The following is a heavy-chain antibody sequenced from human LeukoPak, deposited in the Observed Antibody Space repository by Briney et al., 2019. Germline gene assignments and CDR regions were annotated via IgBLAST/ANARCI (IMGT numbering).Heavy chain of an antibody. J-gene: IGHJ4*02. CDR1: GFTFSSYY. CDR3: ARDRSGGYDVFDY. Sequence: GGSLRLSCAASGFTFSSYYMNWVRQAPGKGLEWVAVISYDGSNKYYADSVKGRFTISRDNSKNTLYLQMNSLRAEDTAVYYCARDRSGGYDVFDYWGQGTLVTVSS. V-gene: IGHV3-30*03. D-gene: IGHD5-12*01. CDR2: ISYDGSNK.